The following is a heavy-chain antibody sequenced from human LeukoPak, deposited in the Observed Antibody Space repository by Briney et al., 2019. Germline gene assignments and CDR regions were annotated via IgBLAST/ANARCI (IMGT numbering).Heavy chain of an antibody. CDR3: TRGGSSSGYSDY. D-gene: IGHD6-13*01. J-gene: IGHJ4*02. CDR2: ISSDAKNE. Sequence: GGALRVSCAASGFTFSRPAMHRVRQAPGKGLECVAVISSDAKNEYYADSAKGRFTISRDNSKSTLYLQMNSLRIEDTAVYYYTRGGSSSGYSDYWGQGTLVTVSS. V-gene: IGHV3-30*04. CDR1: GFTFSRPA.